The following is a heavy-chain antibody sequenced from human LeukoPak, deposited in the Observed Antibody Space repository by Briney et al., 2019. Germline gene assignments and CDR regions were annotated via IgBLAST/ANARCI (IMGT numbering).Heavy chain of an antibody. CDR3: ARHFGIVGGTGAFDI. V-gene: IGHV4-39*01. CDR1: GGSVNNNHYY. J-gene: IGHJ3*02. Sequence: PSETLSLTCTVSGGSVNNNHYYWVWIRQPPGKGLEWIGSIYFSGTTYYNPSLKSRATISADTSKNQFALSLSSVTAADTAVYYCARHFGIVGGTGAFDIWGQGTMVSVSS. CDR2: IYFSGTT. D-gene: IGHD1-26*01.